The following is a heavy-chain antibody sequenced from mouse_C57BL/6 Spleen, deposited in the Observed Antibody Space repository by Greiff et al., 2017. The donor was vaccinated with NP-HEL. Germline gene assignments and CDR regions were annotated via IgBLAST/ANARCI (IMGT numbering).Heavy chain of an antibody. Sequence: VQLQQSGAELVKPGASVKISCKASGYAFSSYWMNWVKQRPGQGLEWIGQIYPGDGDTNYNGKFKGKATLTADKSSSTAYLQLSSLTSEDSAVSFYARRDSNLYFDYWGKGTTLTVSS. CDR1: GYAFSSYW. D-gene: IGHD2-5*01. V-gene: IGHV1-80*01. CDR3: ARRDSNLYFDY. J-gene: IGHJ2*01. CDR2: IYPGDGDT.